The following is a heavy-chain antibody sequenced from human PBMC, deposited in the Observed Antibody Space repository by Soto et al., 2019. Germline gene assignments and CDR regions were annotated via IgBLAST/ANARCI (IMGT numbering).Heavy chain of an antibody. J-gene: IGHJ3*02. CDR2: IYPGDSDT. D-gene: IGHD5-12*01. CDR3: ASQEMATKNVDAFDI. CDR1: GYIFTSYW. Sequence: GESLKISCKGSGYIFTSYWIGWVRQMPGKGLEWMGIIYPGDSDTRYSPSFQGQVTISADKSISTAYLQWSSLKASDTAMYYCASQEMATKNVDAFDIWGQGTMVT. V-gene: IGHV5-51*01.